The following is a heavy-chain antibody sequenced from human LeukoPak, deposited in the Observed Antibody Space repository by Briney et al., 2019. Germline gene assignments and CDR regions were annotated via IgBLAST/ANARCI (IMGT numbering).Heavy chain of an antibody. D-gene: IGHD6-19*01. V-gene: IGHV3-23*01. CDR1: GFTFSSYA. Sequence: PGGSLRLSCAASGFTFSSYAMSWVRQAPGKGLEWVSAISGSGGSTYYADSVKGRFTITRHNSKNTLYLQMNSLRAEDTAVYYCANPDSSGWYGGFDYWGQGTLVTVSS. CDR2: ISGSGGST. CDR3: ANPDSSGWYGGFDY. J-gene: IGHJ4*02.